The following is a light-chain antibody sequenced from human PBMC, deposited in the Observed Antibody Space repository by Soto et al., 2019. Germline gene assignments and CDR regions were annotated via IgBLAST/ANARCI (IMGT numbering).Light chain of an antibody. V-gene: IGKV3-15*01. CDR2: GAS. J-gene: IGKJ2*01. Sequence: EIVMTQSPATLSVSPGERATLSCRASQSVSSNLAWYQQKPGQAPRLLIYGASTRATGVPARFSGSRSGTEFTLTISILQSEDFAVYYCQQYNNWPPYTFCQGTKLEIK. CDR1: QSVSSN. CDR3: QQYNNWPPYT.